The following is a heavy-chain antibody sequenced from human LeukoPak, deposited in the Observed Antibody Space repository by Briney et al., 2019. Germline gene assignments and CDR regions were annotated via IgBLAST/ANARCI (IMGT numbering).Heavy chain of an antibody. V-gene: IGHV3-15*01. CDR2: IKSKTDGGTT. J-gene: IGHJ4*02. Sequence: NPGGSLRLSCAASGFTFSNAWMSWVRQAPGKGLEWVGRIKSKTDGGTTDYAAPVKGRFTISRDNSKNTLYLQMNSLRAEDTAVYYCARGIEYYFDYWGQGTLVTVSS. CDR3: ARGIEYYFDY. CDR1: GFTFSNAW.